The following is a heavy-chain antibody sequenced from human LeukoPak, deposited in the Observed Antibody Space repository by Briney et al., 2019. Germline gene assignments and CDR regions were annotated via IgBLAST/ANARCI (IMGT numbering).Heavy chain of an antibody. J-gene: IGHJ4*02. Sequence: GGSLRLSCAASGFTVSSNYMSWVRQAPGKGLEWDSVIYSGGSTYYADSVKGRFTISRDNGENSLYLQMNSLRDEDTAVYYCARATRSGYDYWGQGTLVTVSS. CDR3: ARATRSGYDY. D-gene: IGHD5-12*01. CDR1: GFTVSSNY. V-gene: IGHV3-66*01. CDR2: IYSGGST.